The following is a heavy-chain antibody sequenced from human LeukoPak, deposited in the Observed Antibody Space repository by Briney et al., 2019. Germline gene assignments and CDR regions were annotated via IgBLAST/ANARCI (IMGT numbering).Heavy chain of an antibody. CDR2: IKQDGSEK. J-gene: IGHJ4*02. V-gene: IGHV3-7*01. Sequence: GGSLRLSCTASGFTFDDFGMSWVRQAPGKGLEWVANIKQDGSEKYYVDSVKGRFTISRDNAKNLLYLQLNSLRAEDTAVYYCGYSGTLNFDYWGQGTLVTVSS. CDR3: GYSGTLNFDY. CDR1: GFTFDDFG. D-gene: IGHD1-26*01.